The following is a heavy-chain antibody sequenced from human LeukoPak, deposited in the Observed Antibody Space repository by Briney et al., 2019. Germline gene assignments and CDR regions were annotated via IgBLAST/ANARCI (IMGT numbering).Heavy chain of an antibody. D-gene: IGHD6-19*01. CDR2: IIPIFGTA. J-gene: IGHJ4*02. Sequence: ASVKVSCKPSGGTFSSYAISWVRQAPGQGLEWMGGIIPIFGTANYAQKSQGRVTITTDESTSTAYMELSSLRSEDTAVYYCASTTLEMGSGWIFDYWGQGTLVTVSS. V-gene: IGHV1-69*05. CDR3: ASTTLEMGSGWIFDY. CDR1: GGTFSSYA.